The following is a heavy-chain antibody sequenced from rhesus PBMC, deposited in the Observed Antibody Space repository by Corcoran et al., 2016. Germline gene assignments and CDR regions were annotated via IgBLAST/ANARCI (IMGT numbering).Heavy chain of an antibody. V-gene: IGHV4-173*01. J-gene: IGHJ2*01. CDR1: GGSINSNY. D-gene: IGHD4-23*01. Sequence: QLQLQESGPGLVKPSETLSLTCAVSGGSINSNYWSWIRQPPGKGLEWIGRISGSGGSTDYNPSLKSRCTISTDTSKNQFSLKLSSVTAADTAVYYCARGSNYARYFDLWGPGTPITISS. CDR2: ISGSGGST. CDR3: ARGSNYARYFDL.